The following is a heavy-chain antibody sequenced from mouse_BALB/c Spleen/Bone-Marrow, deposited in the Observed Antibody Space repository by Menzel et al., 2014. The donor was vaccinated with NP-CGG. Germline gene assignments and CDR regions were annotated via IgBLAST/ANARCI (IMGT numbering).Heavy chain of an antibody. Sequence: DVKLAESGGGLVKSGGSLKLSCAASGFSFNSYGMSWVRQTPEKRLEWVATISGGGSYTFYPDSVKGRFTISRDNAKNNLYLQLSSLRSEDTALYYCARHAYYDQTEISFVYWGQGALVTVSA. CDR1: GFSFNSYG. J-gene: IGHJ3*01. V-gene: IGHV5-9-2*01. CDR3: ARHAYYDQTEISFVY. CDR2: ISGGGSYT. D-gene: IGHD2-4*01.